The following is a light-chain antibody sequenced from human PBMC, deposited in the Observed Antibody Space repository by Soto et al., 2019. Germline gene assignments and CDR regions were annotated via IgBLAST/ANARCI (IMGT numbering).Light chain of an antibody. CDR3: CSYAGSSTFYV. Sequence: LTQPASVSGSPGQSITISCTGTSSDVGGYNLVSWYQQHPGKAPKLMIYEGSKRPSGVSNRFSGSKSGNTASLTISGLQAEDEADYYCCSYAGSSTFYVFGTGTTSPS. CDR2: EGS. J-gene: IGLJ1*01. V-gene: IGLV2-23*01. CDR1: SSDVGGYNL.